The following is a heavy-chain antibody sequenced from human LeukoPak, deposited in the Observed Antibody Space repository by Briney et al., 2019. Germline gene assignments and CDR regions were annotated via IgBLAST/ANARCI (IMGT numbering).Heavy chain of an antibody. CDR2: IIPIFGTA. Sequence: GASVKVSCKASGYTFTGYYMHWVRQAPGQGLEWMGGIIPIFGTANYAQKFQGRVTITADESTSTAYMELSSLRSEDTAVYYCAKWDMVRGPDYWGQGTLVTVSS. V-gene: IGHV1-69*13. D-gene: IGHD3-10*01. CDR3: AKWDMVRGPDY. CDR1: GYTFTGYY. J-gene: IGHJ4*02.